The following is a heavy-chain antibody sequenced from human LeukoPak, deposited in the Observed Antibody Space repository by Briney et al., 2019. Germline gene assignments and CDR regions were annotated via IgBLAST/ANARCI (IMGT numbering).Heavy chain of an antibody. D-gene: IGHD6-19*01. J-gene: IGHJ6*03. CDR1: GGTFSSYA. CDR2: IIPIFGTA. Sequence: ASVKVSCKASGGTFSSYAISWVRQAPGQGLEWMGGIIPIFGTANYAQKFQGRVTITADESTSTAYMELSSLRSEDTAVYYCARDLSHIAVAGYYYYYYMDVWGKGTTVTVSS. CDR3: ARDLSHIAVAGYYYYYYMDV. V-gene: IGHV1-69*01.